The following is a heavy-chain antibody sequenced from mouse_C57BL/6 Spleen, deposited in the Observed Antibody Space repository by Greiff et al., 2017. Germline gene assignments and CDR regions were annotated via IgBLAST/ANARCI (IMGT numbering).Heavy chain of an antibody. Sequence: EVQLQQSGPELVKPGASVKISCKASGYSFTGYYMNWVKQSPEKSLEWIGEINPSTGGTTYNQKFKAKATLTVDKSSSTAYMQLKSLTSEDSAVYYGARTYYDYLFAYWGQGTLVTVSA. J-gene: IGHJ3*01. V-gene: IGHV1-42*01. CDR2: INPSTGGT. CDR1: GYSFTGYY. CDR3: ARTYYDYLFAY. D-gene: IGHD2-4*01.